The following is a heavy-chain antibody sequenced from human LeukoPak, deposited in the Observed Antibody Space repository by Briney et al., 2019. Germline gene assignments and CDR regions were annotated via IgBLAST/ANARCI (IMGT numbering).Heavy chain of an antibody. J-gene: IGHJ3*02. CDR3: ARAQGSSGAGVAFDI. CDR2: VNTNTGNP. D-gene: IGHD6-19*01. CDR1: GYTFTSYA. Sequence: ASVKVSCKASGYTFTSYAMNWVRQAPGQGLEWMGWVNTNTGNPTYAQGFTGRFVFSLYTSVSTEYLQISSLKAEDTAVYYCARAQGSSGAGVAFDIWGQGTMVTVSS. V-gene: IGHV7-4-1*02.